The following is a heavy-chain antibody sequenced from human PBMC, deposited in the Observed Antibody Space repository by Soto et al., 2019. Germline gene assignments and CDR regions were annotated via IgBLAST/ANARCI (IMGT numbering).Heavy chain of an antibody. CDR2: ISAYNGNT. V-gene: IGHV1-18*04. CDR3: ARDRISPRYYYGMDV. D-gene: IGHD2-15*01. J-gene: IGHJ6*02. CDR1: GYTFTSYG. Sequence: GASVKVSCKASGYTFTSYGISWVRQAPGQGLEWMGWISAYNGNTNYAQKLQGRVTMTTDTSTSTAYMELRSLRSDDTAVYYCARDRISPRYYYGMDVWGQGTTVTVSS.